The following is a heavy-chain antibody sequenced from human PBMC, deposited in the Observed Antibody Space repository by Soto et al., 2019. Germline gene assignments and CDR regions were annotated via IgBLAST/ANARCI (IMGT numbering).Heavy chain of an antibody. D-gene: IGHD6-13*01. CDR1: GFTFSSYA. CDR2: ISGSGGST. V-gene: IGHV3-23*01. CDR3: AKDSGEWSLAGTALDY. J-gene: IGHJ4*02. Sequence: EVQLLESGGGLVQPGGSLRLSCAASGFTFSSYAMSWVRQAPGKGLEWVSAISGSGGSTYYADSVKGRFTISRDNSKNTLYLQMNSLRAEDTAVYYFAKDSGEWSLAGTALDYWGQGTLVTVSS.